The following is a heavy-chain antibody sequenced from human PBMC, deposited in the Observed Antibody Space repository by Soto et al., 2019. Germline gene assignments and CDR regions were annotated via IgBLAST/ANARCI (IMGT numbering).Heavy chain of an antibody. CDR2: IQYTGTT. CDR3: ARIAPRRHDLYFLDS. V-gene: IGHV4-59*01. D-gene: IGHD1-1*01. CDR1: GGSISNNY. Sequence: SETLSLTCTVSGGSISNNYWTWIRQPPGKGLEWIGYIQYTGTTNYNPSLRSRVSMSVDMSKNQCSLNLGSVTAADTAVYFCARIAPRRHDLYFLDSWVQGSLVTVSS. J-gene: IGHJ4*02.